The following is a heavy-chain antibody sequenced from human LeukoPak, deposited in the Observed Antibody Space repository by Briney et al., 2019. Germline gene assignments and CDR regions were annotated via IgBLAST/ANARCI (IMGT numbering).Heavy chain of an antibody. CDR3: ARGEGITIFGVVISTYYFDY. V-gene: IGHV1-8*03. J-gene: IGHJ4*02. CDR1: RGTFSSYA. CDR2: MNPNSGNT. D-gene: IGHD3-3*01. Sequence: ASVKVSCKASRGTFSSYAISWVRQAPGQGLEWMGWMNPNSGNTGYAQKFQGRVTITRNTSISTAYMELSSLRSEDTAVYYCARGEGITIFGVVISTYYFDYWGQGTLVTVSS.